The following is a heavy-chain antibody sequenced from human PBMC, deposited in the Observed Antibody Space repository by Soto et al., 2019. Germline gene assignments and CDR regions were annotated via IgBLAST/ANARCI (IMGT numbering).Heavy chain of an antibody. D-gene: IGHD1-1*01. CDR1: GYSFTSYW. V-gene: IGHV5-51*01. CDR2: IYPGDSDT. Sequence: GESLKISCKGSGYSFTSYWIGWVRQMPGKGLEWMGIIYPGDSDTRYSPSFQGQVTISADKSISTAYLQWSSLKASDTAMYYCARLPYNWNDYYYYGMDVWGQGTTVTV. CDR3: ARLPYNWNDYYYYGMDV. J-gene: IGHJ6*02.